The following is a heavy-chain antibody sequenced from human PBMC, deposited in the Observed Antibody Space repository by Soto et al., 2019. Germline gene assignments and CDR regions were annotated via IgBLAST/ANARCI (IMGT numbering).Heavy chain of an antibody. V-gene: IGHV3-74*01. CDR3: ARGDCVGGTCYSLAGSFYYYMDV. D-gene: IGHD2-15*01. Sequence: EVQLVESGGGLVQPGGSLRLSCAASGFTFSNYWMYWVRQAPGEGLVWVSRINSDGSVSSYADSVKGRLTISRDNVKNTRYLQMDSLRAEDTAVDYCARGDCVGGTCYSLAGSFYYYMDVWGKGTTVTVFS. CDR1: GFTFSNYW. CDR2: INSDGSVS. J-gene: IGHJ6*03.